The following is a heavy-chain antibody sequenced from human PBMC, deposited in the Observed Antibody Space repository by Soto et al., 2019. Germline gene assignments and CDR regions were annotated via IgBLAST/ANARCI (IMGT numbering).Heavy chain of an antibody. Sequence: SLRLSCAASGFTFSSYDMHCVRQATGKGLEWVSAIGTAGDTYYPGSVKGRFTISRENAKNSLYLQMNSLRAGDTAVYYCARSSDRYCSGGSCLVGAFDIWGQGTMVTVS. CDR2: IGTAGDT. D-gene: IGHD2-15*01. CDR1: GFTFSSYD. J-gene: IGHJ3*02. V-gene: IGHV3-13*01. CDR3: ARSSDRYCSGGSCLVGAFDI.